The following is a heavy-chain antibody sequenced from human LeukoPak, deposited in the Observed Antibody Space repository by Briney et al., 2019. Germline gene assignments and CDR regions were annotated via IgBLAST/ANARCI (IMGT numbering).Heavy chain of an antibody. Sequence: GASVKVSCKASGYTFTGYYMHRVRRAPGQGLEWMGWINPNSGGTNYALKFQGRVTMTRDTSISTAYMELSRLRSDDTAVYYCARDLEWSRCTSCYQARGYMDVWGKGTTVTVSS. CDR1: GYTFTGYY. V-gene: IGHV1-2*02. D-gene: IGHD2-2*01. J-gene: IGHJ6*03. CDR2: INPNSGGT. CDR3: ARDLEWSRCTSCYQARGYMDV.